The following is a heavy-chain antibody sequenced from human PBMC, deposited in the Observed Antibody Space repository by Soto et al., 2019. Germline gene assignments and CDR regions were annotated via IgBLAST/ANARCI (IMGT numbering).Heavy chain of an antibody. J-gene: IGHJ6*02. Sequence: SVKVSCKASGGTFSSYAISWVRQAPGQGLEWMGGIIPIFGTANYAQKFQGRVTITADESTSTAYMELSSLRSEDTAVYYCASGQTGLRYFDWPAASMDVWGQGTTVTVSS. CDR3: ASGQTGLRYFDWPAASMDV. V-gene: IGHV1-69*13. CDR1: GGTFSSYA. D-gene: IGHD3-9*01. CDR2: IIPIFGTA.